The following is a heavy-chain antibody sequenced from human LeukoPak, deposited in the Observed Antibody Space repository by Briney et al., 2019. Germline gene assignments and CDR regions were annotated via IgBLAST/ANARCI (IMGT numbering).Heavy chain of an antibody. Sequence: ASVKVSCKASGYTFTGYYMHWVRQAPGQGLEWMGIINPSGGSTSYAQKFQGRVTMTRDTSTSTVYMELSSLRSEDTAVYYCARSRITIFGVVIISRAEDAFDIWGQGTMVTVSS. CDR2: INPSGGST. V-gene: IGHV1-46*01. CDR3: ARSRITIFGVVIISRAEDAFDI. CDR1: GYTFTGYY. J-gene: IGHJ3*02. D-gene: IGHD3-3*01.